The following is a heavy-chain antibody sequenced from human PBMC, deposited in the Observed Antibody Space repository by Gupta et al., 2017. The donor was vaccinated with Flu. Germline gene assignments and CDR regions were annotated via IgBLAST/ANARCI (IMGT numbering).Heavy chain of an antibody. J-gene: IGHJ6*02. D-gene: IGHD2-2*01. CDR2: IYTSGST. CDR3: ARAPRYCSSTSCYYGMDV. Sequence: QVQLQESGPGLVKPSQTLSLTCTVSGGSISSGSYYWSWIRQPAGKGLEWIGRIYTSGSTNYNPSLKSRVTISVDTSKNQFSLKLSSVTAADTAVYYCARAPRYCSSTSCYYGMDVWGQGTTVTVSS. CDR1: GGSISSGSYY. V-gene: IGHV4-61*02.